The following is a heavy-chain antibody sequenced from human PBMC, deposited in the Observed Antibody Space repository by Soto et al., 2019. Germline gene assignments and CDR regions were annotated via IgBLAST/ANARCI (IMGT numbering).Heavy chain of an antibody. CDR3: VGGQYYFDY. V-gene: IGHV3-30*03. CDR2: ISYDGSDK. CDR1: RFPFTSYG. J-gene: IGHJ4*02. D-gene: IGHD3-10*01. Sequence: QVQLVESGGGVVQPGRSLRLSYAASRFPFTSYGMHWVREGPDKGLEWVAIISYDGSDKYYADSVKGRFTISRDNSKNTLYLQMNSLRPEDTALYYCVGGQYYFDYRGQGTLVIVSS.